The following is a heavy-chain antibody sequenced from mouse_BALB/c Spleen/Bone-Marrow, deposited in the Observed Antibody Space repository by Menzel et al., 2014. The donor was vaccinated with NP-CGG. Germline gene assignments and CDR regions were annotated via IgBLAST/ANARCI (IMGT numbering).Heavy chain of an antibody. D-gene: IGHD2-1*01. J-gene: IGHJ2*01. Sequence: EVKLVESGGGLVQPGGFLRLSCATSGFTFTDHYVSWVRPPPGKALEWLGFIRNKANGYTTEYSASVKGRFTISRDSSQSIVYLQMNTLRAEDSATHYCARDYSYYFDYWGQGTTLTVSS. CDR3: ARDYSYYFDY. CDR1: GFTFTDHY. CDR2: IRNKANGYTT. V-gene: IGHV7-3*02.